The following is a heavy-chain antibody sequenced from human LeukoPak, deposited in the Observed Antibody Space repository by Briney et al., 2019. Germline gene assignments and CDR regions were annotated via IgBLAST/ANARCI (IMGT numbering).Heavy chain of an antibody. CDR1: GYTFTSYD. CDR3: ARGLAYCGGDCYWFGSPRRYYFDY. V-gene: IGHV1-8*01. D-gene: IGHD2-21*02. CDR2: MNPNSGNT. Sequence: ASVKVSCKASGYTFTSYDINWVRQATGQGLEWMGWMNPNSGNTGYAQKLQGRVTMTRNTSISTAYMELSSLRSEDTAVYYCARGLAYCGGDCYWFGSPRRYYFDYWGQGTMVTVSS. J-gene: IGHJ4*02.